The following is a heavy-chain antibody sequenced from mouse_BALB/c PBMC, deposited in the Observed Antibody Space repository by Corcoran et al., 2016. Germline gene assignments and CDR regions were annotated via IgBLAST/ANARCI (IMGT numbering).Heavy chain of an antibody. CDR2: IYPYNDGT. CDR3: AREVPGGYPFDY. Sequence: EVQLQQSGPELVKPGASVKMSCKASGYTFTSYVMHWVKQKPGQGLEWIGYIYPYNDGTKYNEKFKGKATLTSDKSSSAAYMEFSSLTSEDSVVYYCAREVPGGYPFDYWGQGTTLTVSS. CDR1: GYTFTSYV. V-gene: IGHV1S136*01. D-gene: IGHD2-2*01. J-gene: IGHJ2*01.